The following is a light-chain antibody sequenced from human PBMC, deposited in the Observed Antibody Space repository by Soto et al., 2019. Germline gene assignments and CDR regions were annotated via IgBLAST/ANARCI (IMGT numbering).Light chain of an antibody. CDR2: EVS. Sequence: QSALTQPASVSGSPGQSITISCTGTSSDVGGFNYVSGYQQHPGKAPKLMIYEVSNRPSGVSNRFSGSKSGNTASLTISGLQAEDAADYSCSSYASSSTLVFGGGTKVTVL. J-gene: IGLJ3*02. CDR3: SSYASSSTLV. CDR1: SSDVGGFNY. V-gene: IGLV2-14*01.